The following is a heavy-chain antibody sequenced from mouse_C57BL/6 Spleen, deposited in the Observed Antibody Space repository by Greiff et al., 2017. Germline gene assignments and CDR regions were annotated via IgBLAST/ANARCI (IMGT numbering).Heavy chain of an antibody. CDR2: ISSGSSTI. D-gene: IGHD2-3*01. J-gene: IGHJ1*03. CDR3: AQDGYYVGLGYFDV. V-gene: IGHV5-17*01. CDR1: GFTFSDYG. Sequence: EVKLMESGGGLVKPGGSLKLSCAASGFTFSDYGMHWVRQAPEKGLEWVAYISSGSSTIYYADTVKGRFTISRDNAKNTLFLQMTSLRSEDTAMYYCAQDGYYVGLGYFDVWGTGTTVTVSS.